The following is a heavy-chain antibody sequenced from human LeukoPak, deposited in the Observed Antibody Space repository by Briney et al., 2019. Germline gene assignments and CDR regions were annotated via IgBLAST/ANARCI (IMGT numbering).Heavy chain of an antibody. CDR3: ARARRSPPRDALDILTGYPYYFDY. D-gene: IGHD3-9*01. CDR1: GFTFSSYA. J-gene: IGHJ4*02. Sequence: PGGSLRLSCAASGFTFSSYAMHWVRQAPGKGLEYVSAISSNGGSTYYANSVKGRFTISRDNSKSTLYLQMGSLRPEDMAVYYCARARRSPPRDALDILTGYPYYFDYWGQGTLVTVSS. CDR2: ISSNGGST. V-gene: IGHV3-64*01.